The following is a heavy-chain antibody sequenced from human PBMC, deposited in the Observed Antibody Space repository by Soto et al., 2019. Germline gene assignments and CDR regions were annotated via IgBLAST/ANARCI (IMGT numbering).Heavy chain of an antibody. CDR3: ARPGHSSSWYYYGMDV. CDR2: IDPSDSYT. CDR1: GYSFTIYW. D-gene: IGHD6-13*01. J-gene: IGHJ6*02. V-gene: IGHV5-10-1*01. Sequence: GESLKISCNGSGYSFTIYWISWVRQMPGKGLEWMGRIDPSDSYTNYSPSFQGHVTISADKSISTAYLQWSSLKASDTAMYYCARPGHSSSWYYYGMDVWGQGTTVTVSS.